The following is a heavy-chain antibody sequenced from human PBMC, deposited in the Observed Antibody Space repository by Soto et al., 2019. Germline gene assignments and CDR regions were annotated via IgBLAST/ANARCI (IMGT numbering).Heavy chain of an antibody. CDR1: GYTFTSYG. CDR3: ARDLPWIFGVVIFPPEDGMDV. Sequence: ASVKVSCKASGYTFTSYGISWVRQAPGQGLEWMGWISAYNGNTNYAQKLQGRVTMTTDTPTATAYMELRSLRSDDTAVYYCARDLPWIFGVVIFPPEDGMDVWGQGTTVTVSS. CDR2: ISAYNGNT. J-gene: IGHJ6*02. D-gene: IGHD3-3*01. V-gene: IGHV1-18*01.